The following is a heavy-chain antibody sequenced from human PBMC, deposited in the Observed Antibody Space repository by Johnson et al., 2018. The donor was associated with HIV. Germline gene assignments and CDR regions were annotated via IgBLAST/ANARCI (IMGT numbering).Heavy chain of an antibody. V-gene: IGHV3-30*04. D-gene: IGHD5-24*01. CDR1: GFTFSSYA. CDR3: AKEDGNLNAFDI. Sequence: QVQLVESGGGVVQPGRSLRLSCAASGFTFSSYAMHWVRQAPGKGLEWVAVISYDGSDKYYADSVKGRFTISRDNAKNSLYLQMNSLRAEDTALYYCAKEDGNLNAFDIWGQGTMVTVSS. J-gene: IGHJ3*02. CDR2: ISYDGSDK.